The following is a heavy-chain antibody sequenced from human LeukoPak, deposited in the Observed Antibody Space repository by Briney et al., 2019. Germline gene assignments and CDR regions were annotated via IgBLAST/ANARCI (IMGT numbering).Heavy chain of an antibody. Sequence: SVKVSCKASGGTFTSYAISWVRQAPGQGLEWMGGIIPIFGTANYAQKFQGRVTITADKYTSTAYMELSSLRSEYTAVYYCAPRSRDGYNYAFSWGQGTLVTVSS. CDR2: IIPIFGTA. J-gene: IGHJ4*02. D-gene: IGHD5-24*01. CDR3: APRSRDGYNYAFS. CDR1: GGTFTSYA. V-gene: IGHV1-69*06.